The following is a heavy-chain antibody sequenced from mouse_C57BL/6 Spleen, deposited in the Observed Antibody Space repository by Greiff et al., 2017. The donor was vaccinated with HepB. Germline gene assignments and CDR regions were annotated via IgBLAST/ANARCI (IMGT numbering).Heavy chain of an antibody. V-gene: IGHV1-55*01. J-gene: IGHJ2*01. D-gene: IGHD2-1*01. CDR2: IYPGSGST. Sequence: QVQLQQPGAELVKPGASVKMSCKASGYTFTSYWITWVKQRPGQGLEWIGDIYPGSGSTNYNEKFKSKATLTVDTSSSTAYMQLSSLTSEDSAVYYCAREGKIYYDFDYWGQGTTLTVSS. CDR3: AREGKIYYDFDY. CDR1: GYTFTSYW.